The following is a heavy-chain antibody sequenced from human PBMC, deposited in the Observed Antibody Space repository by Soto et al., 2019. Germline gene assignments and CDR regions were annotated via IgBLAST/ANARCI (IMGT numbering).Heavy chain of an antibody. CDR2: ISWNSGSI. CDR1: GFTFDDYA. Sequence: EVQLVESGGGLVQPGRSLRPSGAASGFTFDDYARHWVRQAPGKGLEWVSGISWNSGSIGYADSVKGRFTISRDNAKNSLYLQMNSLRAEDTALYYCAKADSSSLFDYWGQGTLVTVSS. D-gene: IGHD6-13*01. V-gene: IGHV3-9*01. CDR3: AKADSSSLFDY. J-gene: IGHJ4*02.